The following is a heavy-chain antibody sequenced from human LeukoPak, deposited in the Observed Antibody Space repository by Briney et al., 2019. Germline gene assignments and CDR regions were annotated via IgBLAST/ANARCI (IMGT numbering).Heavy chain of an antibody. CDR1: GYSFTGYY. V-gene: IGHV1-2*02. Sequence: ASVKVSCKAFGYSFTGYYLHWVRQAPGQGLEWMGWIDPNSGGTNYAQTFQGRVTMTRDTSISTAYMELRSLRSDDTAVYYCAREAGSTSFDYWGQGTLVTVSS. D-gene: IGHD1-26*01. J-gene: IGHJ4*02. CDR3: AREAGSTSFDY. CDR2: IDPNSGGT.